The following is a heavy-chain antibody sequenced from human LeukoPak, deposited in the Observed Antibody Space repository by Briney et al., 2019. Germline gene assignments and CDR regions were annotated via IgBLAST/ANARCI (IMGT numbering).Heavy chain of an antibody. CDR1: GYTFTGYY. J-gene: IGHJ4*02. CDR2: INPNSGGT. V-gene: IGHV1-2*02. CDR3: VREYGNLTMVTNFDF. Sequence: ASVKVSCKASGYTFTGYYMHWVRQAPGQGLEWMGWINPNSGGTNYAQKFQGRVTMTRDTSISTAYMELSRLRSDDTAVYYCVREYGNLTMVTNFDFWGQGTLVTVSS. D-gene: IGHD4-17*01.